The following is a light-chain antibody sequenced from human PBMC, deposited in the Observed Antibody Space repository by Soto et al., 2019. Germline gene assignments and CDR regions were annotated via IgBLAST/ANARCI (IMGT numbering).Light chain of an antibody. Sequence: EIVMTQSPATLSVSPGERVTLSCRASQSVSRNLAWYQQIPGQAPRLLIYGASTRATGIPARFSGSGSGTEFTLTISLLQSEDFEVYYCQQYNNWPPLAFGGGTKVEIK. J-gene: IGKJ4*01. CDR1: QSVSRN. CDR3: QQYNNWPPLA. V-gene: IGKV3-15*01. CDR2: GAS.